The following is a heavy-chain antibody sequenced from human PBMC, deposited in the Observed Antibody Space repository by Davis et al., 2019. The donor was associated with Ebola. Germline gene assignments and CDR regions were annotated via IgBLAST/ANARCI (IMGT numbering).Heavy chain of an antibody. CDR3: AKVAVAVNWYFDL. D-gene: IGHD6-19*01. CDR1: GFTFSSYS. J-gene: IGHJ2*01. Sequence: GESLKISCAASGFTFSSYSMNWVRQAPGKGLEWVSSISSSSSYIYYADSVKGRFTISRDNAKNSLYLQMNSLRAEDTAVYYCAKVAVAVNWYFDLWGRGTLVTVSS. CDR2: ISSSSSYI. V-gene: IGHV3-21*01.